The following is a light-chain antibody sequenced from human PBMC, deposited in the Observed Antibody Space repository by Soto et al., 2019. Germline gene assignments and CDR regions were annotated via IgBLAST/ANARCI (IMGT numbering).Light chain of an antibody. Sequence: DIQITQSPSSLSASVGDRVTITCRASQSISNYLNWYQEKPGKAHKLMIYAASSLQSGVPSRFSGSESGTDFTLTIGSLQPEDFATYYGQQSYSTPTITFGQWTRLEIK. CDR2: AAS. J-gene: IGKJ5*01. V-gene: IGKV1-39*01. CDR3: QQSYSTPTIT. CDR1: QSISNY.